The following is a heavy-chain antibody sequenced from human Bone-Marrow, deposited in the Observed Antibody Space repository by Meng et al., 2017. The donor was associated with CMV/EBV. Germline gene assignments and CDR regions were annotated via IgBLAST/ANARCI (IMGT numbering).Heavy chain of an antibody. Sequence: GESLKISCAASGFTFSSYGMHWVRQAPGKGLEWVAFIRYDETNKYYADSVKGRFTISRDNSKNTLYLQMNSLRAEDTALYYCAKGPMVRGVISYYGMDVWGQGTTVTVSS. CDR1: GFTFSSYG. CDR3: AKGPMVRGVISYYGMDV. D-gene: IGHD3-10*01. J-gene: IGHJ6*02. V-gene: IGHV3-30*02. CDR2: IRYDETNK.